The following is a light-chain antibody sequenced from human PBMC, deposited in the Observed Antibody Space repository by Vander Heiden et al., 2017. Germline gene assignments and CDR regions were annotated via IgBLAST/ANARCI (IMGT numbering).Light chain of an antibody. J-gene: IGKJ1*01. CDR1: QSIGSR. CDR3: QQYNSYSRT. CDR2: KAS. V-gene: IGKV1-5*03. Sequence: DIPMTQSPSTLSASVGDRVIITCRASQSIGSRLAWYQQKPGKAPNLLIYKASSLEGGVPSRFSGSGSGTEFTLTISSLQPDDFATYYCQQYNSYSRTFGQGTKVEIK.